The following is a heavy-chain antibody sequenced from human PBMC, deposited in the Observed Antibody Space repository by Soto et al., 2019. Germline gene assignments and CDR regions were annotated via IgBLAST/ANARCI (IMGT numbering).Heavy chain of an antibody. CDR1: GEPFSGYY. J-gene: IGHJ6*03. D-gene: IGHD3-3*01. V-gene: IGHV4-34*01. CDR2: INHSGST. CDR3: ARARREYWSGYQRPYYYYYYYMDV. Sequence: SETLYLTSAVYGEPFSGYYCSWIRQPPRKGLEWNGEINHSGSTNYNPSLKSRVTISVETSKNQFSLKLSSGTAADTAVYYCARARREYWSGYQRPYYYYYYYMDVWGKGTSVSVSS.